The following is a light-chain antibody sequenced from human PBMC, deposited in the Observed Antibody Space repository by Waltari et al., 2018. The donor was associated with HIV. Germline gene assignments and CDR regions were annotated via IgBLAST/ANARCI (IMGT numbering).Light chain of an antibody. CDR2: GAS. V-gene: IGKV3-15*01. CDR1: QSVRSN. J-gene: IGKJ2*01. Sequence: EILMTQSPASLSVSPGERATLSCRASQSVRSNIAWYQQKPGQAPRLLIYGASTRATGIPARFSGSGSGTEFTLTISSLQSEDFAVYYCQQYYTWPPYTFGQGTKLEIE. CDR3: QQYYTWPPYT.